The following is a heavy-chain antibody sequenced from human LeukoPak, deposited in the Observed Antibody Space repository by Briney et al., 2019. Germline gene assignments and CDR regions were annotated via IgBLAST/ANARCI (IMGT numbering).Heavy chain of an antibody. V-gene: IGHV3-15*01. J-gene: IGHJ4*02. CDR2: IKSKADGGTT. CDR1: GFPFTNAW. Sequence: GGSLRLSCAASGFPFTNAWMSWVRQAPGKGLEWVGRIKSKADGGTTDYAAPVKGRFTISRDDSENTLYLQVNTVKIEDTAVYYCTTENPTDFWGQGTLVTVSS. CDR3: TTENPTDF.